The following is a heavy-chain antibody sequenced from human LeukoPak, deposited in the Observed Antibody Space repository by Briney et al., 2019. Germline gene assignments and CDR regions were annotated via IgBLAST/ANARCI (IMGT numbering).Heavy chain of an antibody. Sequence: SETLSLTCTVSGGSISGYYWSWIRQPPGKGLEWIGYIYYSGSTNYNPSLKSRVTISVDTSKNQFSLKLSSVTAADTAVYYCARGGGSYFDYWGQGTLVTVSS. D-gene: IGHD1-26*01. CDR1: GGSISGYY. CDR3: ARGGGSYFDY. J-gene: IGHJ4*02. V-gene: IGHV4-59*01. CDR2: IYYSGST.